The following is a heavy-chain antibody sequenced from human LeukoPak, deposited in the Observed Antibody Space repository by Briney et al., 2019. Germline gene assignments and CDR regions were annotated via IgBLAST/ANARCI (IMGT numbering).Heavy chain of an antibody. V-gene: IGHV3-23*01. CDR2: ISGSGGGT. J-gene: IGHJ4*02. Sequence: GGPLRLSCAVSGITLSNYGMSWGRQAPGKGLEWVAGISGSGGGTVYADSVKGRFTISRDNPKNTLYLQMNSLRAEDTAVYFCAKRGVVIRVVLVGFHKEAYYFDSWGQGALVTVSS. CDR1: GITLSNYG. D-gene: IGHD3-10*01. CDR3: AKRGVVIRVVLVGFHKEAYYFDS.